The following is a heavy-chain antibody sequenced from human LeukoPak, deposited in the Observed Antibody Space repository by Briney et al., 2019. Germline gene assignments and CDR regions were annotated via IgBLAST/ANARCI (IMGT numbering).Heavy chain of an antibody. D-gene: IGHD3-22*01. CDR3: ARGGYYYDTCGPFDY. CDR2: ISHIGST. J-gene: IGHJ4*02. CDR1: GGSINSGGYY. V-gene: IGHV4-31*03. Sequence: PSQTLSLTCTVSGGSINSGGYYWSWIRQHPGKGLEWIGYISHIGSTSYNPSLKSRVTISVDTSNNEFSLRLTSVTAADTAVYYCARGGYYYDTCGPFDYWGQGTLVTVSS.